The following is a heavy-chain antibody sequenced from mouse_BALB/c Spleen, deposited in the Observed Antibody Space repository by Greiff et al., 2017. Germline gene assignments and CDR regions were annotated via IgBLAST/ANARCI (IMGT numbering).Heavy chain of an antibody. CDR1: GYTFTDYA. J-gene: IGHJ4*01. D-gene: IGHD2-4*01. Sequence: VKLMESGAELVRPGVSVKISCKGSGYTFTDYAMHWVKQSHAKSLEWIGVISTYYGDASYNQKFKGKATMTVDKSSSTAYMELARLTSEDSAIYYCARGDYDYAMDYWGQGTSVTVSS. CDR2: ISTYYGDA. CDR3: ARGDYDYAMDY. V-gene: IGHV1S137*01.